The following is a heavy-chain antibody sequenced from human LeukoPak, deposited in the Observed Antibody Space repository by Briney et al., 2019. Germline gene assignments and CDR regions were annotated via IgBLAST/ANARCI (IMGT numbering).Heavy chain of an antibody. CDR1: GYAFSGYY. Sequence: ASVKVSCKASGYAFSGYYLHWVRQAPGQGLEWMGWINPNSGGTNYAQKFQGRVTMTRDTSINTAYMDLIRLRPDDTAVYYCARDGCSSTSCYVDYWGQGTLVTVSS. J-gene: IGHJ4*02. D-gene: IGHD2-2*01. CDR3: ARDGCSSTSCYVDY. CDR2: INPNSGGT. V-gene: IGHV1-2*02.